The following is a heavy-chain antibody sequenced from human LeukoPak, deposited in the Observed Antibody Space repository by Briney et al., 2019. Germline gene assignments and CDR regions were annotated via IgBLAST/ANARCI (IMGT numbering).Heavy chain of an antibody. CDR1: GFTFDDYA. D-gene: IGHD3-9*01. CDR3: AKDQYYDILTGPFDY. CDR2: ISWNSGSI. J-gene: IGHJ4*02. V-gene: IGHV3-9*01. Sequence: GRSLRLSCAASGFTFDDYAMRWVRQAPGKGLEWVSGISWNSGSIGYADSVKGRFTISRDNAKNSLYLQMNSLRAEDTALYYCAKDQYYDILTGPFDYWGQGTLVTVSS.